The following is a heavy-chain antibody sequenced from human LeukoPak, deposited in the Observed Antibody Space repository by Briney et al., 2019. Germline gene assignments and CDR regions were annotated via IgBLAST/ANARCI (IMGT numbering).Heavy chain of an antibody. CDR2: IYTSGST. CDR1: GGSISSYY. Sequence: SETLSLTCTVSGGSISSYYWSWIRQPAGKGLEWIGRIYTSGSTNYNPSLESRVTMSVDTSKNQFSLKLSSVTAADTAVYYCARDLYDFWSGYYGYYYYGMDVWGQGTTVTVSS. V-gene: IGHV4-4*07. D-gene: IGHD3-3*01. J-gene: IGHJ6*02. CDR3: ARDLYDFWSGYYGYYYYGMDV.